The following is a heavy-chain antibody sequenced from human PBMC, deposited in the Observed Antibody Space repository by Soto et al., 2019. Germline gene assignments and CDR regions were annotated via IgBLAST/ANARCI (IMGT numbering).Heavy chain of an antibody. J-gene: IGHJ4*02. CDR2: IYYDGNNK. D-gene: IGHD4-17*01. CDR3: ARVGGTVTSDY. V-gene: IGHV3-33*01. Sequence: QVHLVESGGGVVQPGRSLRRSCAASGFPFSAYGMHWVRQAPGKGLEWLAMIYYDGNNKYYAPSVEGRFTISRDNSKNTLYLQMNSLRVEDTAVYYCARVGGTVTSDYWGQGTLVIVSS. CDR1: GFPFSAYG.